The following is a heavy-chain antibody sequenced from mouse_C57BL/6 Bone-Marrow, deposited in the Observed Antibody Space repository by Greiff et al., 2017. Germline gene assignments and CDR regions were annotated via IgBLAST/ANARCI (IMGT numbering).Heavy chain of an antibody. Sequence: QVQLQQPGAELVMPGASVKLSCKASGYTFTSYWMHWVKQRPGQGLEWIGEIDPSDSYTNYNQKFKGKSTLTVDKSSSTAYMQLSSLTSEDSAVYYCAREMRGYYSAMDYWGQGTSVTVSS. D-gene: IGHD2-3*01. V-gene: IGHV1-69*01. CDR3: AREMRGYYSAMDY. J-gene: IGHJ4*01. CDR1: GYTFTSYW. CDR2: IDPSDSYT.